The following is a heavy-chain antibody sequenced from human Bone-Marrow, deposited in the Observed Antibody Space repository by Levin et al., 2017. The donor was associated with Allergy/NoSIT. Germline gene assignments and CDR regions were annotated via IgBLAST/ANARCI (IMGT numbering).Heavy chain of an antibody. J-gene: IGHJ5*01. D-gene: IGHD2-8*01. CDR3: ARLQCNNGGGCFGDDWFDS. V-gene: IGHV4-34*01. CDR1: GGSFNDLS. CDR2: VAHSGST. Sequence: SETLSLTCAVSGGSFNDLSWSWIRQSPGKGLEWIGEVAHSGSTEYSPSLKSRVTISVDSSNMHFSLKLSSVTAADTGVYYCARLQCNNGGGCFGDDWFDSWGQGTLVTVSS.